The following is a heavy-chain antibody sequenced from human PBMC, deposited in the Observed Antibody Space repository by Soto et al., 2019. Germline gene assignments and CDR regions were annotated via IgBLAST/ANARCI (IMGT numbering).Heavy chain of an antibody. CDR1: GYTLTELS. J-gene: IGHJ4*02. Sequence: ASVKVSCKVSGYTLTELSMHWVRQAPGKGLEWMGGFDPEDGETIYAQKFQGRVTMTEDTSTDTAYMELSSLRSEDTAVYYCASPTKNRDYGDFSAFDYWGQGTPVTVSS. CDR3: ASPTKNRDYGDFSAFDY. V-gene: IGHV1-24*01. CDR2: FDPEDGET. D-gene: IGHD4-17*01.